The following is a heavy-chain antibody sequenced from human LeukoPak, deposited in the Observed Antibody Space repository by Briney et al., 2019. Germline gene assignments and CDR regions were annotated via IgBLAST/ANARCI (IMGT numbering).Heavy chain of an antibody. J-gene: IGHJ4*02. CDR1: GVSFNDYY. D-gene: IGHD3-16*01. CDR3: TRMITGHDY. V-gene: IGHV4-34*01. Sequence: PSETLSLTCAVSGVSFNDYYWSWVRQTPGKGLEWIGEINHSGYTNDSPSLKSRVTLSIDKSRKQFSLNLRSVTVADTGIYYCTRMITGHDYWGQGTLVTVSS. CDR2: INHSGYT.